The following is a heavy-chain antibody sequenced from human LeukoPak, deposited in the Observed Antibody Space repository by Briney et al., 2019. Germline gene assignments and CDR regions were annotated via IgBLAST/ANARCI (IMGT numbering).Heavy chain of an antibody. CDR2: IYHSGSS. CDR1: GGSISSYY. V-gene: IGHV4-59*01. CDR3: ARASMGYSSSWCFDY. J-gene: IGHJ4*02. D-gene: IGHD6-13*01. Sequence: ETLSLTCTVSGGSISSYYWSWIRQPPGKGLEWIGYIYHSGSSNYNPSLKSRVTISVDTSKKQFSLKLSSVTAADTAVYYCARASMGYSSSWCFDYWGQGTLVTVSS.